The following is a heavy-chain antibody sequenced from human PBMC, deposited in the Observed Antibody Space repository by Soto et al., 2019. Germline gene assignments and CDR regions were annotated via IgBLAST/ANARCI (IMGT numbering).Heavy chain of an antibody. Sequence: GGSLRLSCAASGFTFSSYGMHWVRQAPGKGLEWVAVISYDGSNKYYADSVKGRFTISRDNSKNTLYLQMNSLRAEDTAVYYCAKDSGLRRFLEWLSDGMDVWGQGTTVTVSS. CDR3: AKDSGLRRFLEWLSDGMDV. CDR2: ISYDGSNK. J-gene: IGHJ6*02. V-gene: IGHV3-30*18. D-gene: IGHD3-3*01. CDR1: GFTFSSYG.